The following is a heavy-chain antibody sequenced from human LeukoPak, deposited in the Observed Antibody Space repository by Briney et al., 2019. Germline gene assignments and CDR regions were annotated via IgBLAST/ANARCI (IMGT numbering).Heavy chain of an antibody. V-gene: IGHV4-34*01. Sequence: PSETLSLTCAVYGGSFSGYYWSWIRQPPGKGLEWIGEINHSGSTNYNPSLKSRVTISVDTSKNQFSLKLSSVTAADTAVYYCARQGSPLWFGEGEFDYWGQGTLVTVSS. CDR2: INHSGST. CDR1: GGSFSGYY. J-gene: IGHJ4*02. CDR3: ARQGSPLWFGEGEFDY. D-gene: IGHD3-10*01.